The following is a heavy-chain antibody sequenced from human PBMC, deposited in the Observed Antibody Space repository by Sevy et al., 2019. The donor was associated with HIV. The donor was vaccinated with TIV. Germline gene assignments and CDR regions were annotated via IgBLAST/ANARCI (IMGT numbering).Heavy chain of an antibody. CDR3: AKDNRRHTYDFNWFDT. Sequence: GGSLRLSCAASGLTFEDYAMNWVRQGPGKGLEWVARINWNSASIGYADSVKGRFTISRDNARKSLNLQMRSLRVEDTALYYCAKDNRRHTYDFNWFDTWGRGTLVTVSS. CDR2: INWNSASI. J-gene: IGHJ5*02. D-gene: IGHD3-16*01. V-gene: IGHV3-9*01. CDR1: GLTFEDYA.